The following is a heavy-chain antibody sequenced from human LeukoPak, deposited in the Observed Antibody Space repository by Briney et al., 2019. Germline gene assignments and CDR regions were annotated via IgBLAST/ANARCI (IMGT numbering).Heavy chain of an antibody. J-gene: IGHJ4*02. CDR3: ATVANYYGSGSPDERSLGY. V-gene: IGHV1-24*01. CDR2: FDPEDGET. Sequence: ASVKVSCKVSGYTLTELSMHWVRQAPGKGLEWMGGFDPEDGETIYAQKFQGRVTMTEDTSTDTAYMELSSLRSEDTAVYYCATVANYYGSGSPDERSLGYWGQGTLVTVSS. D-gene: IGHD3-10*01. CDR1: GYTLTELS.